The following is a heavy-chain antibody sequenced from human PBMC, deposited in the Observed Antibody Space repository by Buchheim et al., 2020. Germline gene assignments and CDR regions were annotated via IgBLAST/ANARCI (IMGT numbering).Heavy chain of an antibody. CDR2: LNYDGTTT. CDR1: GFTFSDYW. CDR3: ARGPRNHYYDKSGLYHIDN. Sequence: EVHLLESGGGLVQPGGSLRLSCSASGFTFSDYWMHWVRQGPGKGLMWVSRLNYDGTTTNYADSVKGRFIMSRENAKNTLYLQLDSLRPDDTAVYYCARGPRNHYYDKSGLYHIDNWGQGTL. D-gene: IGHD3-22*01. V-gene: IGHV3-74*01. J-gene: IGHJ4*02.